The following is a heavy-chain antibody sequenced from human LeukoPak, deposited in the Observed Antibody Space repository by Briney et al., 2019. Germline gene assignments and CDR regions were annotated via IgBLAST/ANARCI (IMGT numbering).Heavy chain of an antibody. V-gene: IGHV1-69*02. Sequence: SVKVSCKASGGTYSTYSISWVRQAPGQGLEWMGRIIAILGITNYAQTFQDRVTITADKSTSTAYMELSSLRSDDTAVYYCASVYSGYDFAYWGQETLVTVSS. J-gene: IGHJ4*02. CDR2: IIAILGIT. CDR3: ASVYSGYDFAY. CDR1: GGTYSTYS. D-gene: IGHD5-12*01.